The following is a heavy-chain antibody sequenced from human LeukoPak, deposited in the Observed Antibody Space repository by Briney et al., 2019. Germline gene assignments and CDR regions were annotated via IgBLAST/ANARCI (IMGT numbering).Heavy chain of an antibody. V-gene: IGHV3-30*04. D-gene: IGHD1-1*01. J-gene: IGHJ6*02. CDR1: GFTFSSYA. CDR2: ISYDGSNK. CDR3: ARPWNYYYYYGMDV. Sequence: QPGGSLRLSCAASGFTFSSYAMHWVRQAPGKGLEWVAVISYDGSNKYYADSVKGRFTISRDNSKNTLYLQMNSLRDEDTAVYYCARPWNYYYYYGMDVWGQGTTVTVSS.